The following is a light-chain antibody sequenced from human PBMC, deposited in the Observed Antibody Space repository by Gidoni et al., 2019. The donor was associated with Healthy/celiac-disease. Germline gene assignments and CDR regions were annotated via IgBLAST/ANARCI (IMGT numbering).Light chain of an antibody. J-gene: IGLJ2*01. Sequence: QSVLTQPPSASATPGQRVTIPCSGSSSNIGSNTVNWYQQLPGTAPKLLIYSNNQRPSGVPDRFSGSKSGTSASLAISGLQSEDEADYYCAAWDDSLNVLVFGGGTKLTVL. V-gene: IGLV1-44*01. CDR3: AAWDDSLNVLV. CDR2: SNN. CDR1: SSNIGSNT.